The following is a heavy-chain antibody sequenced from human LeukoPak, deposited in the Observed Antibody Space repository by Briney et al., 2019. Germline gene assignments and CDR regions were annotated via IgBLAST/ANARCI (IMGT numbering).Heavy chain of an antibody. V-gene: IGHV3-23*01. D-gene: IGHD3-9*01. CDR3: VIWGDYDVLTGYYVPDY. J-gene: IGHJ4*02. CDR2: ITGSGTNR. CDR1: GFTFSNYA. Sequence: PGASLRLSCVASGFTFSNYAMSWVRQAPGKGLGWVSAITGSGTNRYYAASLKGRFTTSRDNSKNTVFLQMNSLRHEDTAIYYCVIWGDYDVLTGYYVPDYWGQGTLVTVAS.